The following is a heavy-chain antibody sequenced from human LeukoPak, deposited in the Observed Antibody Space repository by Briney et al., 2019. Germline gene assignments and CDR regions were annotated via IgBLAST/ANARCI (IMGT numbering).Heavy chain of an antibody. Sequence: SETLSLTCAVSGGSISSYYWSWIRQPAGKGLEWIGRIYTSGSTNYNPSLKSRVTMSVDTSKNQFSLKLSSVTAADTAVYYCASSGYSSRGGYYYYYYMDVWGKGTTVTVSS. CDR1: GGSISSYY. D-gene: IGHD6-13*01. CDR3: ASSGYSSRGGYYYYYYMDV. CDR2: IYTSGST. J-gene: IGHJ6*03. V-gene: IGHV4-4*07.